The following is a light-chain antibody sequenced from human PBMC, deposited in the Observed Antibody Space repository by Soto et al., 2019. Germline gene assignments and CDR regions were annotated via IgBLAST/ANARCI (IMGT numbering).Light chain of an antibody. CDR3: QQYSSSPLFT. V-gene: IGKV3-20*01. CDR2: GAS. Sequence: EIVLTQSPGTLSLSPGERATLSCRASQSVSSSYLAWYQQKPGQAPRLLIYGASSKHTGIPVRFSGSGSGTDFTLSISRLEPQDFAVYYCQQYSSSPLFTFGPGTKVDI. J-gene: IGKJ3*01. CDR1: QSVSSSY.